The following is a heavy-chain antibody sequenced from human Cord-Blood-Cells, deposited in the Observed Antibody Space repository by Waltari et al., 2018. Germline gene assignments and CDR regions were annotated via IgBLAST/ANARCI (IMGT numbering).Heavy chain of an antibody. Sequence: EVQLVESGGGLVQPGGSLRLSWAASGFTFSSYSMPWVRQAPGKGLEWVSYISSSSSTIYYADSVKGRFTISRDNAKNSLYLQMNSLRAEDTAVYYCARDRGGAFDIWGQGTMVTVSS. CDR1: GFTFSSYS. J-gene: IGHJ3*02. V-gene: IGHV3-48*01. D-gene: IGHD3-10*01. CDR3: ARDRGGAFDI. CDR2: ISSSSSTI.